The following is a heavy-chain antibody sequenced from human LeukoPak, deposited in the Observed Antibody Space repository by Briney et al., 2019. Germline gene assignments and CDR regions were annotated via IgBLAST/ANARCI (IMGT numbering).Heavy chain of an antibody. CDR2: IYRDGST. V-gene: IGHV3-53*01. Sequence: GGSLRLSCAASGFTVSSNYMSWVRQAPGKGLEWVSVIYRDGSTYYADSVKGRSTISRDNSKNTLYLQMNSLRAEDTAVYHCARDHGDLYWYFDLWGRGTLVTVSS. CDR1: GFTVSSNY. CDR3: ARDHGDLYWYFDL. J-gene: IGHJ2*01. D-gene: IGHD4-17*01.